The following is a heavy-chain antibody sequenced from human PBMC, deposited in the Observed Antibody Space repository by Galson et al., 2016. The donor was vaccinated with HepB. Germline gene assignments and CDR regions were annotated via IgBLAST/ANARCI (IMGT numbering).Heavy chain of an antibody. V-gene: IGHV1-69*10. CDR1: GGTFSNYV. Sequence: SVKVSCKASGGTFSNYVISWVRQAPGQGLEWMGGVIPMFGIANYAQKFQGRVTITADKSTSTAYMELRSLRSEDTAVYYCAREGGIVVEAAATKDDGDSHYYGMDVWGQGTTVTVSS. J-gene: IGHJ6*02. D-gene: IGHD2-15*01. CDR2: VIPMFGIA. CDR3: AREGGIVVEAAATKDDGDSHYYGMDV.